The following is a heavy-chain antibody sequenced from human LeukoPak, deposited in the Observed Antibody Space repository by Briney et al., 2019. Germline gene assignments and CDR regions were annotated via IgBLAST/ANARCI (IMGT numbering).Heavy chain of an antibody. J-gene: IGHJ4*02. CDR3: AGQSSSSWRSFDY. CDR2: VYAAGST. V-gene: IGHV3-66*04. CDR1: GFTVSDNF. D-gene: IGHD6-13*01. Sequence: GGSLRLSCAASGFTVSDNFISCVRQAPGKGLEWVSVVYAAGSTHYADSVKGRFTISRDNSKNTLYLQMNNLRADDTAVYYCAGQSSSSWRSFDYWGQGTRVTVSS.